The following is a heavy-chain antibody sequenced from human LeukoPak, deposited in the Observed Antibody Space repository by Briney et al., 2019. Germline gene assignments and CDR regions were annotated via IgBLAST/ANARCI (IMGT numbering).Heavy chain of an antibody. Sequence: PGGSLRLSCAASGFTFSSYSMNWVRQAPGKGLEWVSSISSSSSYIYYADSVEGRFTISRDNAKNSLYLQMNSLRAEDTAVYYCARDQGTGYSSGWYLGFDYWGQGTLVTVSS. CDR1: GFTFSSYS. V-gene: IGHV3-21*01. J-gene: IGHJ4*02. CDR3: ARDQGTGYSSGWYLGFDY. CDR2: ISSSSSYI. D-gene: IGHD6-19*01.